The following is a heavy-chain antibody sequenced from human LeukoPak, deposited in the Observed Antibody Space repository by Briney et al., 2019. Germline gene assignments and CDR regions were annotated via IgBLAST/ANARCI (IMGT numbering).Heavy chain of an antibody. J-gene: IGHJ4*02. CDR2: IYYSGST. D-gene: IGHD6-6*01. Sequence: PSETLSLTCTASGGSISSYYWSWIRQPPGKGLEWIGYIYYSGSTNYNPSLKSRVTMSVDTSKNQFSLRLSSVTAADTAAYFCARENWRSKSIDFDSWGQGTLVTVSS. V-gene: IGHV4-59*12. CDR3: ARENWRSKSIDFDS. CDR1: GGSISSYY.